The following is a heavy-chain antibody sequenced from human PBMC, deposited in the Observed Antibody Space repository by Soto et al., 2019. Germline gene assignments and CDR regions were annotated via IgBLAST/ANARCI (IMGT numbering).Heavy chain of an antibody. CDR1: GYSFTSYW. V-gene: IGHV5-10-1*01. Sequence: GECLKISCKGSGYSFTSYWISCVRQMPGKGLEWMGRIDPSDSYTNYSPSFQGHVTISADKSISTAYLQWSSLKASDTAMYYCARRGIGYCSTTSCPSVSYHGMDVWGQGTTVPVSS. CDR3: ARRGIGYCSTTSCPSVSYHGMDV. J-gene: IGHJ6*02. CDR2: IDPSDSYT. D-gene: IGHD2-2*01.